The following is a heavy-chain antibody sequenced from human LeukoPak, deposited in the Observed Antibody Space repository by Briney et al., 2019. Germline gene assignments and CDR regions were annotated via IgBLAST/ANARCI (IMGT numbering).Heavy chain of an antibody. D-gene: IGHD2-15*01. Sequence: SETLSLTCTVSGDSLSDSYWTWIRPPPGKGLEWIGHIYFRRITDSNPSLNSRVTLSIDTSKNQFSLNLTSVTAADTAVYYCARWPIHLGYCSGDRCHKWFDPWGQGVLVAVSS. CDR1: GDSLSDSY. CDR2: IYFRRIT. V-gene: IGHV4-59*08. CDR3: ARWPIHLGYCSGDRCHKWFDP. J-gene: IGHJ5*02.